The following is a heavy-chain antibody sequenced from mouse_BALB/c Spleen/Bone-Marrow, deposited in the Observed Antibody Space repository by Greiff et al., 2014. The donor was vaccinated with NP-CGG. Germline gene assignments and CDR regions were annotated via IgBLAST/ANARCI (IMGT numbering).Heavy chain of an antibody. J-gene: IGHJ3*01. D-gene: IGHD4-1*01. CDR2: IDPGTGGT. Sequence: VQLVESGAELVRPGASVTLSCKASGYTFTDYEMHWVKQTPVHGLEWIGAIDPGTGGTAYNQKFKGKATLTADKSSGTAYMELRSLTSEDSAVYYCTRSETGPFAYWGQGTLVTVSA. CDR1: GYTFTDYE. V-gene: IGHV1-15*01. CDR3: TRSETGPFAY.